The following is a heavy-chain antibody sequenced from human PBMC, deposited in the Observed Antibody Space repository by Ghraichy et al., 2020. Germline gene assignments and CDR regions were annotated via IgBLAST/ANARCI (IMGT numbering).Heavy chain of an antibody. CDR1: GDSITSGTYY. J-gene: IGHJ5*02. Sequence: SETLSLTCTVSGDSITSGTYYWGWIRQPPGKGLEWIGCIFHRGTTYYNPSLNNRVTLSVDTSKNQFSLRLTSVTAADTAVYYCARVGGLAVTGTSNWFGPWGQGTLVTVSS. CDR3: ARVGGLAVTGTSNWFGP. D-gene: IGHD6-19*01. CDR2: IFHRGTT. V-gene: IGHV4-39*07.